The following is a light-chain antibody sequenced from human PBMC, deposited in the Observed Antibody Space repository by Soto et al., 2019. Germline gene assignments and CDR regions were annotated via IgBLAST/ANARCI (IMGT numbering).Light chain of an antibody. V-gene: IGLV2-8*01. J-gene: IGLJ1*01. CDR2: EVT. Sequence: QSALTQPPSASGSPGQSVTISCTGTSSDFGGYNYVSWYQQHPGKAPKPIIYEVTKRPSGVPDRFSGSKSGNTASLTVSGLQAEDEADYYCSSYAGSNSDVFGTGTKVTVL. CDR3: SSYAGSNSDV. CDR1: SSDFGGYNY.